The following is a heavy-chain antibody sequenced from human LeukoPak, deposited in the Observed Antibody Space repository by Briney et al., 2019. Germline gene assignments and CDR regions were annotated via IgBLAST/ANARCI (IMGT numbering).Heavy chain of an antibody. Sequence: SETLSLTCAVYGGSFSGYYWSWIRQPPGKGLEWIGEINHSGSTNYNPSLKSRVTISVDTSKNQFSLRLRSVTAADTALYYCARGPYLDSSSEVPAFDYWGQGTLVIVSS. V-gene: IGHV4-34*01. J-gene: IGHJ4*02. CDR2: INHSGST. CDR1: GGSFSGYY. D-gene: IGHD3-3*01. CDR3: ARGPYLDSSSEVPAFDY.